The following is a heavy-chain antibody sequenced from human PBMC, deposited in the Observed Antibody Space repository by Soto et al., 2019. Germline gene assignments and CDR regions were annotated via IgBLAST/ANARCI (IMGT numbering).Heavy chain of an antibody. CDR3: ARAYGSGSYYFDY. CDR2: ISSNGGST. D-gene: IGHD3-10*01. Sequence: GWSLRLSCAASGFTFSSYAMHWVRQAPGKGLEYVSAISSNGGSTYYANSVKGRFTISRDNSKNTLYLQMGSLRAEDMAVYYCARAYGSGSYYFDYWGQGTLVTVSS. J-gene: IGHJ4*02. CDR1: GFTFSSYA. V-gene: IGHV3-64*01.